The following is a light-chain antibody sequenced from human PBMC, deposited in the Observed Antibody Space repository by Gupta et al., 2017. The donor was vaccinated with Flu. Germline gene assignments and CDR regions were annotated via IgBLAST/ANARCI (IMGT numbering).Light chain of an antibody. CDR3: QSYDSSPGL. J-gene: IGLJ3*02. Sequence: HSVLTHPPSLSGAPGKRVTISCTGSRSNIGAGYDVHWYQQLPGTAPKLLNSGNNNRPSGVPDRFSATKSGTAASLAITGLQAEDEADYYCQSYDSSPGLFGGGTKLTVL. V-gene: IGLV1-40*01. CDR1: RSNIGAGYD. CDR2: GNN.